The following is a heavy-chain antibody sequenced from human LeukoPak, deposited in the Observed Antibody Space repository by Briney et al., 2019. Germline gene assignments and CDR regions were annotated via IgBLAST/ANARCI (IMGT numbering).Heavy chain of an antibody. CDR3: ARENHGDPDY. CDR2: INPKSGAT. CDR1: GYTFTAYY. Sequence: GASVKVSCKASGYTFTAYYLHWVRQAPGQGLEWVGWINPKSGATKYAPKFQGRVTMARDTSISTAYMELSRLRSDDTAVYYCARENHGDPDYWGQGTLVTVSS. D-gene: IGHD4-17*01. V-gene: IGHV1-2*02. J-gene: IGHJ4*02.